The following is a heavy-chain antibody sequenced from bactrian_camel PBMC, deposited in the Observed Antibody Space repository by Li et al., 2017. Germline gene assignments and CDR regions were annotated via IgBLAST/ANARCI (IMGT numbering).Heavy chain of an antibody. CDR2: IYRGGGST. CDR1: GVTLSARC. J-gene: IGHJ7*01. V-gene: IGHV3S1*01. D-gene: IGHD6*01. Sequence: HVQLVESGGGSVQAGGSLRLSCAASGVTLSARCMGWFRQPPGKEREVVATIYRGGGSTYYADSVTGRFTISQDNAKNTLYLQLNSLNTEDTAMYYCSKTTTYANIWYRGYGIDYWGEGTQVTVS.